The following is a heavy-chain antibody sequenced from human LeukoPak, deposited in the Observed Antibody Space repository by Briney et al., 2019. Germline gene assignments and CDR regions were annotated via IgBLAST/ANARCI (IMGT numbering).Heavy chain of an antibody. V-gene: IGHV3-49*04. D-gene: IGHD3-10*01. CDR2: IRSKVYGGTT. Sequence: GGSLRLSCAASGFTFSSYAMSWVRQAPGKGLEGVGFIRSKVYGGTTEYAASVKGRFTISRDDSKSVAYLQMNSLKTEDTAVYYCSGSFGELTFFDYWGQGTLVTVSS. J-gene: IGHJ4*02. CDR3: SGSFGELTFFDY. CDR1: GFTFSSYA.